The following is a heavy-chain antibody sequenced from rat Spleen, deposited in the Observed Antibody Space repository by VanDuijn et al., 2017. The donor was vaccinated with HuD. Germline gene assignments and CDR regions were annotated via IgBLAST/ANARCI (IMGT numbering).Heavy chain of an antibody. V-gene: IGHV2-45*01. J-gene: IGHJ2*01. CDR2: MWSGGNT. CDR3: AREVLTGRGYYFDY. D-gene: IGHD5-1*01. CDR1: GFSLTSYN. Sequence: QVQLMESGPGLVQPSETLSLTCTVSGFSLTSYNVHWVRQPPGKGLEWMGVMWSGGNTDYHSALKSRLSISRDTSKNQVFLKMNSLQSEDTTTYYCAREVLTGRGYYFDYWGQGVMVTVSS.